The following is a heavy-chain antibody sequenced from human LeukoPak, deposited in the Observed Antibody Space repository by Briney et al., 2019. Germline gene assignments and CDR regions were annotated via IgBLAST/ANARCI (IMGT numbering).Heavy chain of an antibody. J-gene: IGHJ4*02. V-gene: IGHV4-59*01. CDR3: ARGEANFDY. Sequence: PSETLSLTCTVSGGSISSYYLSWIRQPPGKGLEWIGYIYYSGSTNYNPSLKSRVTISVDTSKNQFSLKLSSVTAADTAVYYCARGEANFDYWGQGTLVTVSS. CDR1: GGSISSYY. CDR2: IYYSGST.